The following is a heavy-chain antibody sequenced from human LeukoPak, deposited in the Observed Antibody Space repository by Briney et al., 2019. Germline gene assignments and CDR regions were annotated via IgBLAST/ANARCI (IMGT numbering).Heavy chain of an antibody. D-gene: IGHD2-2*01. CDR2: MNPNSGNT. V-gene: IGHV1-8*01. J-gene: IGHJ6*03. CDR1: GYTFTRYE. CDR3: ARYSGCSSTSCYNYYYMDV. Sequence: SVTVSCQASGYTFTRYEIHGVGQAAGRGLEGMGWMNPNSGNTGDAQKFRGRVTMTRNTPISTAYMELSSLRSEDTAVYYLARYSGCSSTSCYNYYYMDVWGKGTTVTVSS.